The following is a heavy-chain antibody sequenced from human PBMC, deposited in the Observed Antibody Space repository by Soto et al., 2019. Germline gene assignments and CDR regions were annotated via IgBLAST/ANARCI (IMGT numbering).Heavy chain of an antibody. D-gene: IGHD2-21*01. CDR3: ARSTGRY. V-gene: IGHV4-30-4*01. Sequence: QVQLQESGPGLVKPSQTLSLTCTVSGASIRSDDYYWTWIRQSPGRGLEWIGYIYFSGSTYYNPSLTSRLTISIDASKNQFSLNLRSMTAADTAVYYCARSTGRYWGQGTLVTVSS. CDR1: GASIRSDDYY. J-gene: IGHJ4*02. CDR2: IYFSGST.